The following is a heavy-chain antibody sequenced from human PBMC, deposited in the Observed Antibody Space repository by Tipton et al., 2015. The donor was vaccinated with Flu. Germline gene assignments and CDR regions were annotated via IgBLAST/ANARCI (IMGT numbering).Heavy chain of an antibody. Sequence: GLVKPSETLSLTCAVYGGSFRGYYWAWIRQPPGKGLEWIGQINDGGSTNYNPSLKSRVTMSVDTSKNQFSLNLGSVTAADTAVYYCAKRGYSFAWDYWGQGTLVTVSS. CDR3: AKRGYSFAWDY. D-gene: IGHD5-18*01. V-gene: IGHV4-34*01. CDR1: GGSFRGYY. J-gene: IGHJ4*02. CDR2: INDGGST.